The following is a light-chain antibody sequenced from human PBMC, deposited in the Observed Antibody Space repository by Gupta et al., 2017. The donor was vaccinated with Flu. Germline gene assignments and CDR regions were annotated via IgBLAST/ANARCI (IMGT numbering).Light chain of an antibody. CDR3: QHRSNWPT. J-gene: IGKJ4*01. V-gene: IGKV3-11*01. CDR2: DAS. Sequence: EIVLTQSPATLSLSPGERATPSCRASQSVSTYLAWYQQQPGQSPRLLIYDASTTAPGIPARFSGSGSGTDFTLTISSLEPEDFAIYYCQHRSNWPTFGGGTKVEIK. CDR1: QSVSTY.